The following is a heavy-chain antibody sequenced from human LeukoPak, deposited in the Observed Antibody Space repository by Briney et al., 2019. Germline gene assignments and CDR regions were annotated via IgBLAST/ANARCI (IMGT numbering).Heavy chain of an antibody. V-gene: IGHV3-23*01. J-gene: IGHJ3*02. D-gene: IGHD2-2*01. CDR1: GFTFSSYA. CDR2: ISGSGCST. CDR3: AKRQGLGYCSSTSCPDAFDI. Sequence: GGSLRLSCAASGFTFSSYAMNWVRGATAKGLEWVSAISGSGCSTYYADSVKGRFTISRDNSKNTLYLQMNSLRAEDTAVYYCAKRQGLGYCSSTSCPDAFDIWGHGTVFAVSS.